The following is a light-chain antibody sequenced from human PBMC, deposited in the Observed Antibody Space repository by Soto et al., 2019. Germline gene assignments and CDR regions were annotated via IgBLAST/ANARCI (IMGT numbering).Light chain of an antibody. J-gene: IGKJ1*01. V-gene: IGKV3-11*01. CDR2: DAS. Sequence: EILLTQSPYGLSCSPLERGTLTCRASQSVTNYIAWYQQRPGQAPRLLIYDASNRATGVPARFSGSGSGTDFTLTISDLEPADFGLYYCQQRLNWPPGFGQGTKVDIK. CDR1: QSVTNY. CDR3: QQRLNWPPG.